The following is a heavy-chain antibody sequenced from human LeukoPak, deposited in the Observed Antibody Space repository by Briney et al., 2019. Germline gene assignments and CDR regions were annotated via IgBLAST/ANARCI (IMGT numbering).Heavy chain of an antibody. V-gene: IGHV1-18*01. J-gene: IGHJ6*03. CDR1: GYTFTTYG. Sequence: ASVKVSCRASGYTFTTYGISWVRQAPGQGLEWMGWISAYNGNTNYAQKLQGRVTMTTDTSTSTAYMELRSLRSDDTAVYYCASADGYSSSSGWYYYYMDVWGKGTTVTVSS. CDR2: ISAYNGNT. D-gene: IGHD6-6*01. CDR3: ASADGYSSSSGWYYYYMDV.